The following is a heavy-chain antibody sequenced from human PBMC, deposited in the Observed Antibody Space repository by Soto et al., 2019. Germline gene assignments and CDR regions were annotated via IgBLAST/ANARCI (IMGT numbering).Heavy chain of an antibody. V-gene: IGHV3-23*01. CDR3: AKWEVFVTGHLATQSSLDS. J-gene: IGHJ4*02. Sequence: GGSLRLSCATSGFTFINHAMTWVRQAPGKAPQWVATVDGSGAAPFYAESVKGRFTISRDNSKNTLYLQMNSLRAEDTAVYFCAKWEVFVTGHLATQSSLDSWGQGTLVTVSS. CDR1: GFTFINHA. CDR2: VDGSGAAP. D-gene: IGHD3-9*01.